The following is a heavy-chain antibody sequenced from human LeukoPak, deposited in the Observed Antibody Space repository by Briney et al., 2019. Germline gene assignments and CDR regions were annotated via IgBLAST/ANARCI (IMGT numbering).Heavy chain of an antibody. CDR3: ARRGSGMVGMDV. Sequence: SETLSLTCAVYVGSFSDYYWNWIRQSPGKGLEWIGEINHSGSTNYNPSLKSRVTISVDTSKNQFSLKLSSVTAADTAVYYCARRGSGMVGMDVWGQGTTVTVSS. CDR1: VGSFSDYY. V-gene: IGHV4-34*01. J-gene: IGHJ6*02. CDR2: INHSGST. D-gene: IGHD3-10*01.